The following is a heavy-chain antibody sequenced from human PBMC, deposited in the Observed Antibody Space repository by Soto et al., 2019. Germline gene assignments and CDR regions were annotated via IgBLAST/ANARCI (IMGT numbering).Heavy chain of an antibody. CDR3: AKEEPSGRYSLDY. J-gene: IGHJ4*02. D-gene: IGHD1-26*01. V-gene: IGHV3-30*18. CDR2: ISYYGTNE. Sequence: PGGSLRLSCAASGFTFIGYGMHWVLQAPGKGLEWVAVISYYGTNEYYADSVKGRFTISRDNSKNTLYLQMNSLRAEDTAVYYCAKEEPSGRYSLDYWGQGTQVTVSS. CDR1: GFTFIGYG.